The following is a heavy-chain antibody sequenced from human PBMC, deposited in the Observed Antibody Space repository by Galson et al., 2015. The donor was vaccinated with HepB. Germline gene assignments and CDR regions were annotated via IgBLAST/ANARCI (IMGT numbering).Heavy chain of an antibody. D-gene: IGHD2-2*01. J-gene: IGHJ4*02. CDR2: VSESGRTR. CDR1: GFKITDYY. Sequence: SLRLSCAASGFKITDYYMTWIRQAPGKGLEWISHVSESGRTRYYADPVKGRFAISRDNAKNSLVLQMNSLRGEDTAVYFCARVNATSGLDYWGRGTLVTVSS. V-gene: IGHV3-11*01. CDR3: ARVNATSGLDY.